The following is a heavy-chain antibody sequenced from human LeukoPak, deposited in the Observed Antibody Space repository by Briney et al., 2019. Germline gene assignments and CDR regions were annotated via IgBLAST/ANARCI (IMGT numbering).Heavy chain of an antibody. CDR3: ARPSSSAGPFDY. Sequence: SETLSLTCTVSGGSLSSSSYYWGWIRQPPGKGLEWIGSIYYSGSTYYNPSLKNRVTISVDSSKNQFSLNLSSVTAADTAVYYCARPSSSAGPFDYWGQGTLVTVSS. V-gene: IGHV4-39*01. CDR1: GGSLSSSSYY. D-gene: IGHD6-13*01. CDR2: IYYSGST. J-gene: IGHJ4*02.